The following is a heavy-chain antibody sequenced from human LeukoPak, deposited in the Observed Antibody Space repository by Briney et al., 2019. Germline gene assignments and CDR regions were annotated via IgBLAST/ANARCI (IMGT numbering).Heavy chain of an antibody. V-gene: IGHV3-30-3*01. CDR1: GFTFSSYA. J-gene: IGHJ4*02. CDR3: ARKEGD. Sequence: GGSLRLSCAASGFTFSSYAMHWVRQAPGKGLEWVAVISYDGSNKYYADSVKGRFTISRDNSKNTLYLQMNSLRAEDTAAYYCARKEGDWGQGTLVTVSS. CDR2: ISYDGSNK.